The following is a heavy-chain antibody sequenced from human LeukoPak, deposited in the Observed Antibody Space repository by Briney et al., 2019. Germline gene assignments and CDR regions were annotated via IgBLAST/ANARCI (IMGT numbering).Heavy chain of an antibody. Sequence: ASVKVSCKASGYTFTSYYMHWVRQAPGQGLEWMGIINPSGGSTSYAQKFQGRVTITADESTSTAYVELSSLRSEDTAVYYCARPPYGSGWYGPFDYWGQGTLVTVSS. D-gene: IGHD6-19*01. CDR2: INPSGGST. J-gene: IGHJ4*02. V-gene: IGHV1-46*01. CDR3: ARPPYGSGWYGPFDY. CDR1: GYTFTSYY.